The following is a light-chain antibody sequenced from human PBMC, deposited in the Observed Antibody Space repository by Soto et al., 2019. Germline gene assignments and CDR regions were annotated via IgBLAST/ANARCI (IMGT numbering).Light chain of an antibody. CDR2: DVS. CDR1: SSDVGGYNY. CDR3: CSYAGSYTPRYV. Sequence: QSALTQPRSVSGSPGQSVTISCTGTSSDVGGYNYVSWYQQHPGKAPKLMINDVSKRPSGVPDRFSGSKSGNTASLTISGLQAEDEADYYCCSYAGSYTPRYVFGTGTKVTVL. J-gene: IGLJ1*01. V-gene: IGLV2-11*01.